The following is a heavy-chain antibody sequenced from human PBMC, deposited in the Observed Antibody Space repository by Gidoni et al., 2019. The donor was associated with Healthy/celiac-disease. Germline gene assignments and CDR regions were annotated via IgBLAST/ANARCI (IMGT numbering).Heavy chain of an antibody. Sequence: EVQLVESGGGLVQPGGSLRLSCAASGFTFSSYSMNWVRQAPGKGLGWVSYISSSSSTIYYADSVKGRFTISRDNAKNSLYLQMNSLRAEDTAVYYCARDRYRSIYYYYYGMDVWGQGTTVTVSS. CDR2: ISSSSSTI. CDR1: GFTFSSYS. J-gene: IGHJ6*02. D-gene: IGHD3-16*02. V-gene: IGHV3-48*01. CDR3: ARDRYRSIYYYYYGMDV.